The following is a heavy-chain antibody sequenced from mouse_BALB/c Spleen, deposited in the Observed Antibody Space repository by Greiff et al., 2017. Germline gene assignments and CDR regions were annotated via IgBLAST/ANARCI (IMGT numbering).Heavy chain of an antibody. CDR3: AKSTMITEGAMDD. CDR1: GYTFTDYN. V-gene: IGHV1-18*01. J-gene: IGHJ4*01. Sequence: VQLQQSGPELVKPGASVKIPCKASGYTFTDYNMDWVKQSHGKSLEWIGDINPNNGGTIYNQKFKGKATLTVDKSSSTAYMELRSLTSEDTAVYYCAKSTMITEGAMDDWGQGTSVTVSS. CDR2: INPNNGGT. D-gene: IGHD2-4*01.